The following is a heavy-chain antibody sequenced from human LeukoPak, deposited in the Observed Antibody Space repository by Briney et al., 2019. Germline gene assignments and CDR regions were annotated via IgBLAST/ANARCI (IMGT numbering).Heavy chain of an antibody. Sequence: GGSLRLSCAASGFTFSTYGMSWVRQAPGKGLEWVSGISGSGGSRFYTDSVKGRFTISRDNSKNTLYLQMNSLRAEDTAVYYCAKEEGNGGAFDIWGQGTMVTVSS. CDR2: ISGSGGSR. CDR1: GFTFSTYG. V-gene: IGHV3-23*01. J-gene: IGHJ3*02. CDR3: AKEEGNGGAFDI. D-gene: IGHD4-23*01.